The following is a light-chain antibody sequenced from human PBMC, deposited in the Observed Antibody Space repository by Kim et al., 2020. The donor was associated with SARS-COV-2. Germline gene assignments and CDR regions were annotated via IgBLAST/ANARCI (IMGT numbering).Light chain of an antibody. J-gene: IGLJ2*01. CDR3: SSYTTRTTEV. CDR1: SSDIGTNDF. Sequence: GQSITISCTGTSSDIGTNDFVSWYQQHPGKVPKLLIYDVSNRPSGVSNRFSASKSGNTATLTISGLQAEDEADYYCSSYTTRTTEVFGGGTKLTVL. V-gene: IGLV2-14*03. CDR2: DVS.